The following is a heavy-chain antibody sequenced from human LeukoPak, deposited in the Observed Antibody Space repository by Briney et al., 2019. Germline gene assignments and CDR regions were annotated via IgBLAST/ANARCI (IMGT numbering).Heavy chain of an antibody. CDR2: IYHSGST. Sequence: SETLSLTCAVSGVSISSSNWWSWVRQPPGKGLEWIGEIYHSGSTNYNPSLKSRVTISVDKSKNQFSLKLSSVTAADTAVYYCARGVRGYDSSAYYDYWGQGTLVTVSS. CDR3: ARGVRGYDSSAYYDY. V-gene: IGHV4-4*02. J-gene: IGHJ4*02. D-gene: IGHD3-22*01. CDR1: GVSISSSNW.